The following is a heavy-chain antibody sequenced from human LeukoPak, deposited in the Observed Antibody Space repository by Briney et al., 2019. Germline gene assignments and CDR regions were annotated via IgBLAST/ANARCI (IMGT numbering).Heavy chain of an antibody. V-gene: IGHV3-53*01. J-gene: IGHJ4*02. CDR2: IYSDDST. CDR1: GFSISSKY. Sequence: PGGSLRLSCAASGFSISSKYMSWVRQAPGKGLEWVSVIYSDDSTYYADSVKGRFTISRDSSKNTLYLQMDSLRAEDAAVYYCASWGLKYHYFDYWGQGTLVTVSS. D-gene: IGHD3-16*01. CDR3: ASWGLKYHYFDY.